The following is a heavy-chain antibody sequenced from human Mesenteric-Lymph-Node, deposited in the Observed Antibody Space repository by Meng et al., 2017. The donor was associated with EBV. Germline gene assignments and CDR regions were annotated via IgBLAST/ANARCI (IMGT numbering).Heavy chain of an antibody. CDR2: IHYSGDT. V-gene: IGHV4-30-4*01. D-gene: IGHD1-26*01. CDR3: ARRSGSYYGYFDY. Sequence: QGQLQESGPGLVKPSQTVSLTCAVSGGSIAGGSYWSWVRQPPGKGLEWIAFIHYSGDTYYNPSLKSRLTISVDTSKDQFSLRLRSVTAADTAVYYCARRSGSYYGYFDYWGQGTLVTASS. J-gene: IGHJ4*02. CDR1: GGSIAGGSY.